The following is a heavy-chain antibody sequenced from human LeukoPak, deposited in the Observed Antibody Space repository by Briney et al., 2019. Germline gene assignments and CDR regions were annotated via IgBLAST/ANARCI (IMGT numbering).Heavy chain of an antibody. CDR3: ARADYDTSAYYYTFDY. V-gene: IGHV4-59*01. CDR2: IYYRGST. Sequence: PSETLSLTCTVSGGSTNGYYWSWIRQPPEKGLEWIGYIYYRGSTNYNPSLKSRVTISVDTSKNQFSLKLSSVTAADTAVYYCARADYDTSAYYYTFDYWGQGTLVTVSS. CDR1: GGSTNGYY. J-gene: IGHJ4*02. D-gene: IGHD3-22*01.